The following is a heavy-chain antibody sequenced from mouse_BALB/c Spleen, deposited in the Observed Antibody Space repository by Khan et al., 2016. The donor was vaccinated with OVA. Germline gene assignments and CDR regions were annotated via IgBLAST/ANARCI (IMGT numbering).Heavy chain of an antibody. J-gene: IGHJ3*01. CDR3: TRSGYSAWFAY. V-gene: IGHV14-1*02. CDR2: IDPENGET. CDR1: GFNIKDYY. Sequence: VQLKESGAELVRPGALVKLSCKASGFNIKDYYMHWVKQRPEQGLEWIGWIDPENGETVYDPKFQDKASITADTSSNTAYLQLSSLTSEVTAVYYCTRSGYSAWFAYWGQGTPVTVSA.